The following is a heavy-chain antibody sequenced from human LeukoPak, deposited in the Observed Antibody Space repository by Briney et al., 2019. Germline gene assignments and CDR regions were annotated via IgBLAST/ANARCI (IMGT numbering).Heavy chain of an antibody. CDR3: ARGSTYYDSSGQVPFDY. Sequence: GGSLRLSCAASGFTFSTYGMNWVRQAPGKGLEWVSYISSSSSTIYYADSVKGRFTISRDNAKNSLYLQMNSLRAEDTAVYYCARGSTYYDSSGQVPFDYWGQGTLVTVSS. J-gene: IGHJ4*02. D-gene: IGHD3-22*01. CDR1: GFTFSTYG. V-gene: IGHV3-48*01. CDR2: ISSSSSTI.